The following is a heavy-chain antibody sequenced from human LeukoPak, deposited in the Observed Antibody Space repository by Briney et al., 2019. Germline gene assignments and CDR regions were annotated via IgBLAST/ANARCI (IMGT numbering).Heavy chain of an antibody. Sequence: PGGSLRLSCAASGFTFSSYGMHWVRQAPGKGLEWVAFIRYDGSNKYYADSVKGRFTISRDNSKNTLYLQMNSLRAEDTAVYYCAKGRDSDFWSGSPPGYWGQGTLVTVSS. CDR3: AKGRDSDFWSGSPPGY. D-gene: IGHD3-3*01. V-gene: IGHV3-30*02. CDR2: IRYDGSNK. J-gene: IGHJ4*02. CDR1: GFTFSSYG.